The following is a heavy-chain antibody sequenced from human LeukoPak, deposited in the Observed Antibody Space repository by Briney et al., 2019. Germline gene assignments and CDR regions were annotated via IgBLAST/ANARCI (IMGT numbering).Heavy chain of an antibody. J-gene: IGHJ4*02. CDR3: AREATWGEWYFDH. D-gene: IGHD3-3*01. CDR2: IADDGGVK. V-gene: IGHV3-30*03. Sequence: GGSLRLSCEASGITFSRHGMDWVRQAPGKGLEWVAVIADDGGVKQYADSVKGRFTVSTDNSKSTLYLQMNGLSVEDTAIYYCAREATWGEWYFDHWGQGTPVTVSS. CDR1: GITFSRHG.